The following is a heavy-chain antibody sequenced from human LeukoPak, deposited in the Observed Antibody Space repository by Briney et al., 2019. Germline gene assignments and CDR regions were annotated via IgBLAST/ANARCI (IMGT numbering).Heavy chain of an antibody. J-gene: IGHJ5*02. CDR1: GYTFTGYY. V-gene: IGHV1-18*04. CDR3: ARGGIAAASGLDP. Sequence: PRASVKVSCKASGYTFTGYYMHWVRQAPGQGLEWMGWISAYNGNTNYAQKFQGRVTMTTDTSTSTAYMELRSLRSDDTAVYYCARGGIAAASGLDPWGQGTLVTVSS. D-gene: IGHD6-13*01. CDR2: ISAYNGNT.